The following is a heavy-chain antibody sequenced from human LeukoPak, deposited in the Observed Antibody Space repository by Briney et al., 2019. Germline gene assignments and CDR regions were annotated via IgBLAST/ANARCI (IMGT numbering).Heavy chain of an antibody. CDR2: INQDGSEK. D-gene: IGHD7-27*01. V-gene: IGHV3-7*01. CDR1: GFIFSSYW. J-gene: IGHJ4*02. Sequence: GGSLRLSCEASGFIFSSYWRSWVRQAPGKGLEWVANINQDGSEKYYVDSVKGRFTISRDNAKNSLYLQMNSLRAEDTAVYYCARSRSLWGHWGQGTLVTVSS. CDR3: ARSRSLWGH.